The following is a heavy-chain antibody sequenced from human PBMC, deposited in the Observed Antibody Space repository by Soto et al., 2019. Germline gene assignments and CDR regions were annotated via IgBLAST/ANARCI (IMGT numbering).Heavy chain of an antibody. J-gene: IGHJ6*02. D-gene: IGHD6-13*01. CDR3: SRLKWGSSIWYRGLTGLGMDV. CDR1: GYSFTSYW. CDR2: IYPGDSDT. Sequence: HGESLKISCKGSGYSFTSYWIGWVRQMPGKGLEWMGIIYPGDSDTRYSPSFQGQVTISADKSSNTAYLQWSSLKASDTAMYYCSRLKWGSSIWYRGLTGLGMDVWGQGTTVTVSS. V-gene: IGHV5-51*01.